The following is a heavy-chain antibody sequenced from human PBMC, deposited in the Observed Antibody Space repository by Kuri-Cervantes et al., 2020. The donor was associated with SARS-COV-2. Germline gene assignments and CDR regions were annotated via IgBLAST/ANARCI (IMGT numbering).Heavy chain of an antibody. D-gene: IGHD2-15*01. J-gene: IGHJ3*02. CDR3: ARGGYCSGGSCYSAGTFDN. CDR1: GFTFSSYG. CDR2: IWYDGSNK. Sequence: GGSLRLSCAASGFTFSSYGMHWVRQAPGKGLEWVAVIWYDGSNKHYADSVKGRFTISRDNSKNTLYLQMNSLRAEDTAVYYCARGGYCSGGSCYSAGTFDNRGQGTMVTVSS. V-gene: IGHV3-33*08.